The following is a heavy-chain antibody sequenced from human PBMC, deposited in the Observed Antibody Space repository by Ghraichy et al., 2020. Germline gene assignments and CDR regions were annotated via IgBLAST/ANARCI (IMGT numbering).Heavy chain of an antibody. CDR1: GLTLSDYE. J-gene: IGHJ5*02. Sequence: GGSLRLSCAVSGLTLSDYELNWFRQPPGKGLEWVSYMSSGGTIIPYGDSVKGRFTISSDDAKNSLYLQMANLRVDDTAVYYCARNDFGDYATFDPWGQGTLVTVSS. V-gene: IGHV3-48*03. CDR3: ARNDFGDYATFDP. CDR2: MSSGGTII. D-gene: IGHD4-17*01.